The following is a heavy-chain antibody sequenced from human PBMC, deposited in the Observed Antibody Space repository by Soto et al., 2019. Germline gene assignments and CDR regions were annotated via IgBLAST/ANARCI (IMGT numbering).Heavy chain of an antibody. CDR3: PRVFLEWLSHDAFDI. CDR1: GYTFTSYY. J-gene: IGHJ3*02. Sequence: ASVKVSCKASGYTFTSYYMHLVRQAPGQGLEWMGIINPSGGSTSYAQKFQGRVTMTRDTSTSTVYMELSSLRSEDTAVYYFPRVFLEWLSHDAFDIWGQGTMVTVSS. CDR2: INPSGGST. V-gene: IGHV1-46*01. D-gene: IGHD3-3*01.